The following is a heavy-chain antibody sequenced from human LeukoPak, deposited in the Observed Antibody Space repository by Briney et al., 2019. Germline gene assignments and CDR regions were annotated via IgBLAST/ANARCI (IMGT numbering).Heavy chain of an antibody. Sequence: GGSLRLSCAASGFTFSSYAMSWVRQAPGKGLEWDSGISGSGDNTYYADSVKGRFTISRDNSKNTLYVQVNSLGTEDTAAYYCAKGSYYDSSGSFYFDYWGQGTLVTVSS. CDR2: ISGSGDNT. J-gene: IGHJ4*02. V-gene: IGHV3-23*01. CDR1: GFTFSSYA. D-gene: IGHD3-22*01. CDR3: AKGSYYDSSGSFYFDY.